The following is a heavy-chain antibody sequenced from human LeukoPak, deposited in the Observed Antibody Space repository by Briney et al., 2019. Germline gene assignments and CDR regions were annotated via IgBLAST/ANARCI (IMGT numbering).Heavy chain of an antibody. CDR1: GFTFSNYF. CDR2: ISSSGDST. J-gene: IGHJ4*02. D-gene: IGHD3-10*01. CDR3: ARAPRYYGSGLYYFDY. V-gene: IGHV3-64*01. Sequence: GGSLRLSCAASGFTFSNYFMHWVRQAPGKGLEYVSAISSSGDSTYYANSAKGRFTVSRDNSKDTLYLQMGSLSAEDMAVYYCARAPRYYGSGLYYFDYWGQGALVTVSS.